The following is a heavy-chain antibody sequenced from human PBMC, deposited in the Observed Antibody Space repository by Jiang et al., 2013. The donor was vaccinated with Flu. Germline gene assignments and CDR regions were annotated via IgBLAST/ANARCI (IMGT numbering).Heavy chain of an antibody. CDR3: ARGVGYCSGGSCYSGGSYYYYGMDV. CDR2: MNPNSGNT. CDR1: GYTFTSYD. V-gene: IGHV1-8*01. J-gene: IGHJ6*02. D-gene: IGHD2-15*01. Sequence: SGAEVKKPGASVKVSCKASGYTFTSYDINWVRQATGQGLEWMGWMNPNSGNTGYAQKFQGRVTMTRNTSISTAYMELSSLRSEDTAVYYCARGVGYCSGGSCYSGGSYYYYGMDVWGQGTMVTVSS.